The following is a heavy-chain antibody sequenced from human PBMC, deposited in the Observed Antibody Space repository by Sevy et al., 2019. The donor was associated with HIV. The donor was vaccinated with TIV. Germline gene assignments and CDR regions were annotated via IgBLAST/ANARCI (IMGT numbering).Heavy chain of an antibody. CDR3: ARDPFFTMIVVVTDYGMDV. V-gene: IGHV3-21*01. CDR2: ISSSSYI. D-gene: IGHD3-22*01. CDR1: GFTFSSYS. Sequence: GGSLRLSCAASGFTFSSYSMNWVRQAPGKGLEWVSSISSSSYIYYADSVKGRFTISRDNAKNSLYLQMNSLRAEDTAVYYCARDPFFTMIVVVTDYGMDVWGQGTTVTVSS. J-gene: IGHJ6*02.